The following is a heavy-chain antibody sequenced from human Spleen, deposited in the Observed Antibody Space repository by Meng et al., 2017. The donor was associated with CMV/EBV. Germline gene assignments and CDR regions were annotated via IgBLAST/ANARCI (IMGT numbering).Heavy chain of an antibody. CDR1: GFTFSSYS. J-gene: IGHJ4*02. CDR3: ARDVYGFGECDY. D-gene: IGHD3-10*01. V-gene: IGHV3-66*01. Sequence: GGSLRLSCAASGFTFSSYSMNWVRQAPGKGLEWVSVIYSGGTTYYADSVKGRFTISRDNAKNSLYLQMNSLRAEDTAVYYCARDVYGFGECDYWGQGTLVTVSS. CDR2: IYSGGTT.